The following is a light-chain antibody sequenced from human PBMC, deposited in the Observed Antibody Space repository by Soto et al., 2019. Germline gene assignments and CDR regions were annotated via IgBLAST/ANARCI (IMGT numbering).Light chain of an antibody. Sequence: EIVLTQSPGTLSLSPGERATLSCRASPSVRSSYLGWYQQRLGQAPRLLIYGASNRATGIPDRLSGSGSGTDFTLIINPVEPDDFAVYYCQQYGTSPDTIGQGIKLEI. CDR2: GAS. CDR1: PSVRSSY. CDR3: QQYGTSPDT. J-gene: IGKJ2*01. V-gene: IGKV3-20*01.